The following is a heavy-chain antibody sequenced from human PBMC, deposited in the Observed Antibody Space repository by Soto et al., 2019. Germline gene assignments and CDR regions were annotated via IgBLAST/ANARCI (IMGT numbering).Heavy chain of an antibody. V-gene: IGHV1-24*01. CDR3: ATALSRVGATFGP. Sequence: GASVKVSCKVSGYTLTELSMNWVRQAPGKGLEWMAAFDPEDGETTYAQKFQGRVTMTEDTSTDTAYMEVSGLRSGDTAVYYCATALSRVGATFGPWGQGTLVTVSS. CDR2: FDPEDGET. D-gene: IGHD1-26*01. CDR1: GYTLTELS. J-gene: IGHJ5*02.